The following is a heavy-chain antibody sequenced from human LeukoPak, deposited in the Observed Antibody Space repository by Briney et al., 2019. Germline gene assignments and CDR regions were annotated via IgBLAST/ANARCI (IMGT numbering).Heavy chain of an antibody. Sequence: GASVKVSCKASGYMFSGYYIHCVRQAPGQGLEYMGWINPKSGDTNFAHSFQGRLSMTRDSSITTAYMELGSLRSDDTAVYYCATVKAWIVAAALDYWGQGTLVTVSS. D-gene: IGHD2-2*01. CDR2: INPKSGDT. J-gene: IGHJ4*02. CDR1: GYMFSGYY. V-gene: IGHV1-2*02. CDR3: ATVKAWIVAAALDY.